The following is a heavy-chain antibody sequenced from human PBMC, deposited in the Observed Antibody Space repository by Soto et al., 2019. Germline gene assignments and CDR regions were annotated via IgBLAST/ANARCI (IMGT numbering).Heavy chain of an antibody. CDR3: ARHWGRGAAGTCYN. CDR2: INHSGST. Sequence: PSETLSLTCAVYGGSFSGYYWSWIRQPPGKGLEWIGEINHSGSTNYNPSLKSRATISVDTSKNQFSLKLTSVTAADTAVYYCARHWGRGAAGTCYNWGQGTLV. CDR1: GGSFSGYY. D-gene: IGHD6-13*01. J-gene: IGHJ4*02. V-gene: IGHV4-34*01.